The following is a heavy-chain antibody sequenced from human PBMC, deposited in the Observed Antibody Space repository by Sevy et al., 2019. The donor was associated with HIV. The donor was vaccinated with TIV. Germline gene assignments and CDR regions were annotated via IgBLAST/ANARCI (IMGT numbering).Heavy chain of an antibody. CDR2: VSGSGGSP. CDR3: AKDRITLIGDAFDI. D-gene: IGHD3-10*02. CDR1: GFTFSSYA. J-gene: IGHJ3*02. Sequence: GGYLRLSCVASGFTFSSYAMHWVRQAPGKGLEWVSGVSGSGGSPFYADSVKGRLTISRDKSKNTLYLQMNSLRPEDTAVYYCAKDRITLIGDAFDIWGQGTMVTVSS. V-gene: IGHV3-23*01.